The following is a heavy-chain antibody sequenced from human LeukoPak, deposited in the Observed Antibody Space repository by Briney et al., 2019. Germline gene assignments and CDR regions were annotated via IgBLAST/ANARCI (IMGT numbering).Heavy chain of an antibody. V-gene: IGHV3-11*01. D-gene: IGHD3-10*01. CDR3: AREHAGVSAFDI. Sequence: GGSLRLSCAASGFTVSSNYMSWIRQAPGKGLEWVSYISNSGSIIKYADSVKGRFTISRDNAKNSLYLQMNSLRAEDTAVYYCAREHAGVSAFDIWGQGTLVTVSS. CDR1: GFTVSSNY. J-gene: IGHJ3*02. CDR2: ISNSGSII.